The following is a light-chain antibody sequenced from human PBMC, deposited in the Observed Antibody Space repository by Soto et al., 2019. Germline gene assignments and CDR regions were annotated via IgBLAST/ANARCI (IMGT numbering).Light chain of an antibody. J-gene: IGKJ4*01. CDR3: QKYNSYVT. CDR2: KAS. V-gene: IGKV1-5*03. CDR1: QSISSW. Sequence: DIQMTQSPSTLSASVGDRVTITCRASQSISSWLAWYQQKPGKAPKLLIYKASSLESGVPSRFSGSGSGTEFTLTISSLQPDDFATYYCQKYNSYVTFGGGTKVDIK.